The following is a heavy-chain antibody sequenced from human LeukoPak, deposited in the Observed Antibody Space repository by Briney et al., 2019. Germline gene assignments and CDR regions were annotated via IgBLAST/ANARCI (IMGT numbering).Heavy chain of an antibody. CDR3: ARAKSHYYYYYGMDV. CDR1: GFTFSSYA. J-gene: IGHJ6*02. CDR2: ISYDGSNK. Sequence: PGRSLRLSCAASGFTFSSYAMHWVRQAPGKGLERVAVISYDGSNKYYADSVKGRFTISRDNSKNTLYLQMNSLRAEDTAVYYCARAKSHYYYYYGMDVWGQGTTVTVSS. V-gene: IGHV3-30-3*01.